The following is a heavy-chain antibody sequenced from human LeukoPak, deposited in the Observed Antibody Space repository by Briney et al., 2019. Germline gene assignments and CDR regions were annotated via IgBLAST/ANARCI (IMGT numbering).Heavy chain of an antibody. CDR3: ARHSGSGWQALGY. J-gene: IGHJ4*02. CDR1: GYTFSNSG. CDR2: TSYNGDT. D-gene: IGHD6-19*01. V-gene: IGHV1-18*04. Sequence: DSVKVSCKASGYTFSNSGISWARQAPGRGLEWMGWTSYNGDTNYAQKFQDRVSMTTDTSTTTAYMELRSLESDDTAVYYCARHSGSGWQALGYWGQGTLVTVSS.